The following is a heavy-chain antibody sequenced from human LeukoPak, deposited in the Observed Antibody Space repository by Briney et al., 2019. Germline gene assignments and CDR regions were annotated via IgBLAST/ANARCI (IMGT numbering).Heavy chain of an antibody. CDR1: GWSFSGYY. CDR2: INHSGST. V-gene: IGHV4-34*01. Sequence: SETLSLTCAVYGWSFSGYYWSWIRQPPGKGLEWIGEINHSGSTNYNPSLKSRVTISVDTSKNQFSLKLSSVTAADTAVYYCARERNCSSTSCYFPCYYGMDVWGKGTTVTVSS. D-gene: IGHD2-2*01. CDR3: ARERNCSSTSCYFPCYYGMDV. J-gene: IGHJ6*04.